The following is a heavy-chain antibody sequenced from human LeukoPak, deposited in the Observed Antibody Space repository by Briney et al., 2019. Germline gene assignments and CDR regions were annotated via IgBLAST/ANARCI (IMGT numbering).Heavy chain of an antibody. CDR1: GGSFSGFY. D-gene: IGHD5-24*01. J-gene: IGHJ4*02. Sequence: PSETLSLTCAVHGGSFSGFYWTWMRQPPGKELEWIGEIKHGGFTSYHPSLKSRVTMSEDTSNNQFSLKLTSVTAADTAVYYCARGLGEGYPDYWGPGTLVPVSS. CDR2: IKHGGFT. CDR3: ARGLGEGYPDY. V-gene: IGHV4-34*01.